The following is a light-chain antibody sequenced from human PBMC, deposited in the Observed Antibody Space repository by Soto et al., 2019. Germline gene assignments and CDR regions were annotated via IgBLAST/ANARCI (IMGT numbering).Light chain of an antibody. J-gene: IGLJ2*01. V-gene: IGLV3-21*02. Sequence: SYELTQSPSVSVAPGQTARISCGGHNIETKSVHWYQQRSGQAPVLVVFHDSDRPSGIPERFSDYNSGHTATLTISRVEAGDEADYYCQVWDSSVSHQVVFGGGTQLTVL. CDR1: NIETKS. CDR2: HDS. CDR3: QVWDSSVSHQVV.